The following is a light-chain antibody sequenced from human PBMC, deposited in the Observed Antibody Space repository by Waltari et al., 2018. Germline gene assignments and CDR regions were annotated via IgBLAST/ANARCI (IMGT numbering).Light chain of an antibody. J-gene: IGKJ3*01. Sequence: PGERATLSCRASQSVSSSYLAWYQQKPGQAPRLLIYGASSRATGIPDRFSGSGSGTDFTLTISRLEPEDFAVYYCQQYGSSFTFGPGTKVDIK. CDR2: GAS. V-gene: IGKV3-20*01. CDR1: QSVSSSY. CDR3: QQYGSSFT.